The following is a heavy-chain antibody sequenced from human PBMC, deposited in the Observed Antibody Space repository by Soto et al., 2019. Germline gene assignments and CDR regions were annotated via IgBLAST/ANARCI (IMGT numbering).Heavy chain of an antibody. D-gene: IGHD5-12*01. V-gene: IGHV4-34*01. CDR3: ARMYRDSGYDLVPADY. CDR1: GGSFSGYY. J-gene: IGHJ4*02. Sequence: SETLSLTCAVYGGSFSGYYWSWIRQPPGKGLEWIGEINHSGSTNYNPSLKSRVTISVDTSKNQFSLKLSSVTAADTAVYYCARMYRDSGYDLVPADYWGQGTLVTVSS. CDR2: INHSGST.